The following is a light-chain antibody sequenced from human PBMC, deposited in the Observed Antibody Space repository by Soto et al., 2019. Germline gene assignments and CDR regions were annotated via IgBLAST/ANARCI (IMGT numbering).Light chain of an antibody. Sequence: QSVLTQPPSVSGAPGQRVTISCTGSSSNIGAGYDVHWYQQHPGKAPKLVIYGVNQRPSGVPNRFSASNSDNTASLTISGLQAEDEADYYCCSYVTTPEIFGTGTKVTVL. CDR3: CSYVTTPEI. V-gene: IGLV1-40*01. CDR2: GVN. CDR1: SSNIGAGYD. J-gene: IGLJ1*01.